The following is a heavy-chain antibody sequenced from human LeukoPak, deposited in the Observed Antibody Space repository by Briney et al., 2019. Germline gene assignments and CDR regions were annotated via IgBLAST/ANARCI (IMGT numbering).Heavy chain of an antibody. Sequence: SVKVSCKASGGTFSSYAISWVRQAPGQGLEWMGGIIPIFGTANYAQKFQGRITITADESTSTAYMELSSLRSEDTAVYYCAREDRLIGYYDSSGYSLWGQGTLVTVSS. CDR1: GGTFSSYA. V-gene: IGHV1-69*13. CDR2: IIPIFGTA. CDR3: AREDRLIGYYDSSGYSL. D-gene: IGHD3-22*01. J-gene: IGHJ4*02.